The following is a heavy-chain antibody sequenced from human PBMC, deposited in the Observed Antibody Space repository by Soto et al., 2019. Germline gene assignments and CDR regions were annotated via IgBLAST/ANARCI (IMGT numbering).Heavy chain of an antibody. D-gene: IGHD3-10*01. J-gene: IGHJ5*02. Sequence: ASVKVSCKASGGTFSSYAISWVRQAPGQGLEWMGGIIPIFGTANYAQKFQGRVTITADESTNTAYMELRSLRSDDTAIYYCARDRPGISVIRAVKTYNYFDPWGQGTLVTVSS. CDR3: ARDRPGISVIRAVKTYNYFDP. CDR2: IIPIFGTA. CDR1: GGTFSSYA. V-gene: IGHV1-69*13.